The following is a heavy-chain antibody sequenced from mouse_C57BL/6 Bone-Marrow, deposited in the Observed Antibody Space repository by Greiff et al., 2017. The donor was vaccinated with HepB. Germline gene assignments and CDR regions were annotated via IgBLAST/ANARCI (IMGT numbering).Heavy chain of an antibody. V-gene: IGHV1-26*01. CDR2: INPNNGGT. CDR1: GYTFTDYY. Sequence: VQLQQSGPELVKPGASVKISCKASGYTFTDYYMNWVKQSHGKSLEWIGDINPNNGGTSYNQKFKGKATLTVDKSSSTAYMEIRSLTSEDSAVYYCARTLGYFDYWGQGTTLTVSS. D-gene: IGHD4-1*01. CDR3: ARTLGYFDY. J-gene: IGHJ2*01.